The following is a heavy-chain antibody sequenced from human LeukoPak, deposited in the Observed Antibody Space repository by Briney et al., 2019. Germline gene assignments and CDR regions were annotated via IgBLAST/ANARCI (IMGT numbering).Heavy chain of an antibody. V-gene: IGHV3-15*01. CDR3: AAQGGSGDLRY. CDR1: GFTFSNTW. Sequence: GGSLRLSCAASGFTFSNTWMNWVRQATGKGLEWVGRIKRIIDGGTTDYAAPVKGRFTVSRDDSINTLYLQMSSLKTEDTAVYYCAAQGGSGDLRYWGQGTLVTVSS. CDR2: IKRIIDGGTT. J-gene: IGHJ4*02. D-gene: IGHD4-17*01.